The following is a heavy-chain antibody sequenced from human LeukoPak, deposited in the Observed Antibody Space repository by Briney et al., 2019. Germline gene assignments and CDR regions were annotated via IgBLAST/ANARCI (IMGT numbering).Heavy chain of an antibody. CDR3: ARDAGYSYGLLRY. CDR2: VIPIFGTA. Sequence: SVKVSCKASGGTFSSYAISWVRQAPGQGLEWMGGVIPIFGTANYAQKFKGGVTITTDESTSPAYMELSSLRSEDTAVYYCARDAGYSYGLLRYWGQGTLVTVSS. J-gene: IGHJ4*02. CDR1: GGTFSSYA. V-gene: IGHV1-69*05. D-gene: IGHD5-18*01.